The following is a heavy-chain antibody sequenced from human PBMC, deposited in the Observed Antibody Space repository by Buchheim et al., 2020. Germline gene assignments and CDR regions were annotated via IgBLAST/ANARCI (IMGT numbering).Heavy chain of an antibody. D-gene: IGHD3-3*01. Sequence: EVQLLESGGGLVQPGGSLRLSCAASGFTFSSYAMSWVRQAPGKGLEWVSAISGSGGSTYYADSVKGRFTISRDNSKNTLYLQMNSLRAEDTDVYYCAKGLGGFTASYYYYGMDVWGQGTT. CDR1: GFTFSSYA. CDR3: AKGLGGFTASYYYYGMDV. CDR2: ISGSGGST. V-gene: IGHV3-23*01. J-gene: IGHJ6*02.